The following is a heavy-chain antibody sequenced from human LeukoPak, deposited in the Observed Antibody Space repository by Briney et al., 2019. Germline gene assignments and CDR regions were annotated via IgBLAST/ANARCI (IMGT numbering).Heavy chain of an antibody. Sequence: PSETLSLTCAVSGDSISTTRWWSWVRQPPGKGLEWIGEIYHSGSANYNPSLQSRVTISVDKSKNQFSLKLTSVTAADTAIYYCAREGGVDTSMATFDYWGQGTLVTVSS. CDR2: IYHSGSA. V-gene: IGHV4-4*02. CDR1: GDSISTTRW. CDR3: AREGGVDTSMATFDY. D-gene: IGHD5-18*01. J-gene: IGHJ4*02.